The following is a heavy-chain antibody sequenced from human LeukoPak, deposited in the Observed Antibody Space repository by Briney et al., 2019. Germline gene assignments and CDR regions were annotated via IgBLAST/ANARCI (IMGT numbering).Heavy chain of an antibody. Sequence: GESLRLSCTASGFTFSSFAMNWVRQAPGKGLEWVPVISATGEKAYYAESVKDRFIISRDYSKSTVFLDMNSLRVDDTAIYYCVKDRRFSVTTDYYFDVWGPGTLVTVSS. D-gene: IGHD4-17*01. V-gene: IGHV3-23*01. J-gene: IGHJ4*02. CDR3: VKDRRFSVTTDYYFDV. CDR2: ISATGEKA. CDR1: GFTFSSFA.